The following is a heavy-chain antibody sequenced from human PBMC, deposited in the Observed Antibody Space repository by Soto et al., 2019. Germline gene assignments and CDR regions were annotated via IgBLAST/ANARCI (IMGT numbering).Heavy chain of an antibody. CDR3: VRIKPGGYDHFDN. V-gene: IGHV3-7*01. J-gene: IGHJ4*02. CDR1: GFIFRGHW. CDR2: IKEDGSEE. Sequence: VQLVQSGGGLVQPGGSLILPCAASGFIFRGHWMSWVRQVPGKGLEWVANIKEDGSEEYYVDSVRGRFTISRDNAKNFLYLQMKSLRAEDTAVYYCVRIKPGGYDHFDNWGQGTLVTVSS. D-gene: IGHD2-8*02.